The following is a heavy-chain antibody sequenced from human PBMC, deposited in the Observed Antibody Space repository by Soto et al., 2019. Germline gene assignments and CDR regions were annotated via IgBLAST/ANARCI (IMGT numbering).Heavy chain of an antibody. Sequence: QMQLVQSGAEVKPPGASVKVSCKASGYSFTGYYLHWVRQAPGQGLEWMGWINPNSGATNYVQKFQGWLTMARDTSISTAYMELRRLRSDDTAVYYCASGVALPTDVTWYFDLWGRGTLVTVSS. CDR2: INPNSGAT. CDR3: ASGVALPTDVTWYFDL. CDR1: GYSFTGYY. V-gene: IGHV1-2*04. D-gene: IGHD2-2*01. J-gene: IGHJ2*01.